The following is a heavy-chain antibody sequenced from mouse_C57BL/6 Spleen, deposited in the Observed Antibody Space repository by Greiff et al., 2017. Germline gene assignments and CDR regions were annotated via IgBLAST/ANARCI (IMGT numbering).Heavy chain of an antibody. CDR2: IYPGSGST. V-gene: IGHV1-55*01. CDR3: ARCGDYYGSLDY. D-gene: IGHD1-1*01. J-gene: IGHJ2*01. CDR1: GYTFTSYW. Sequence: VQLQQSGAELVKPGASVKMSCKASGYTFTSYWITWVKQRPGQGLEWIGDIYPGSGSTNYNEKFKSKATLTVDTSSSTAYMQLSSLTSEDSAVYYCARCGDYYGSLDYWGQGTTLTVSS.